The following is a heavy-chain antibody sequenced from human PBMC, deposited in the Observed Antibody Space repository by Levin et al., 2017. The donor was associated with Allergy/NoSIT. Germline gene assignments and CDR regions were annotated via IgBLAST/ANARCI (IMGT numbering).Heavy chain of an antibody. Sequence: ASVKVSCKASGYTFTSYDINWVRQATGQGLEWMGWMNPNSGNTGYAQKFQGRVTMTRNTSISTAYMELSSLRSEDTAVYYCARAAGIAAAGPYYYYGMDVWGQGTTVTVSS. D-gene: IGHD6-13*01. CDR3: ARAAGIAAAGPYYYYGMDV. CDR2: MNPNSGNT. CDR1: GYTFTSYD. J-gene: IGHJ6*02. V-gene: IGHV1-8*01.